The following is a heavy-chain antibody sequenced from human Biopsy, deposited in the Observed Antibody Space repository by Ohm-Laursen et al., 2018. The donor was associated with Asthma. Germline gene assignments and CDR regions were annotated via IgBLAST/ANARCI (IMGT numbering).Heavy chain of an antibody. J-gene: IGHJ4*02. CDR2: HDHEEGGT. CDR3: ASDFPKDYVRYNFQF. CDR1: GYSLTDLS. D-gene: IGHD4-17*01. Sequence: GASVKVSCKISGYSLTDLSMHWVRQAPGQGLKWMVGHDHEEGGTVNARRFQGRVTMTEDTSTDTAYMELSSLSSEDTAVYYCASDFPKDYVRYNFQFWGQGTLVTVSS. V-gene: IGHV1-24*01.